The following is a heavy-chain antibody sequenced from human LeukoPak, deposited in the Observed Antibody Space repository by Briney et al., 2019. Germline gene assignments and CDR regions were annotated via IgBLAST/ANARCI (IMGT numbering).Heavy chain of an antibody. V-gene: IGHV4-34*01. Sequence: PSETLSLTCAVYGGSFSGYYWSWIRQPPGKGLEWMGEINHSGSTNDSPSLKSRVTISVDTSKNRFSLKLSSVTAADTAVYYCARGVEMATQSSAMDVWGQGTTVTVSS. CDR1: GGSFSGYY. D-gene: IGHD5-24*01. CDR2: INHSGST. CDR3: ARGVEMATQSSAMDV. J-gene: IGHJ6*02.